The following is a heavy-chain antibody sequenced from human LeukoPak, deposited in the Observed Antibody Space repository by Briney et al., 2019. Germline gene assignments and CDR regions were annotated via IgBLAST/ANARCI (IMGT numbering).Heavy chain of an antibody. J-gene: IGHJ4*02. CDR2: ISWNSGSI. CDR3: AKDNRRHYTSGPNPDSLH. Sequence: GGSLRLSCAASGFTFDDYAMYWVRQAPGKGLEWVSGISWNSGSIGYADSVKGRFTISRDNAKNSLYLQMNSLRVEDTAFYYCAKDNRRHYTSGPNPDSLHWGQGALVTVSS. V-gene: IGHV3-9*01. D-gene: IGHD6-19*01. CDR1: GFTFDDYA.